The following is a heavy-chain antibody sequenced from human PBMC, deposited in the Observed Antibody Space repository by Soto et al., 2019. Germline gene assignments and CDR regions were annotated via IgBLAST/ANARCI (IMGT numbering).Heavy chain of an antibody. CDR3: VKDTYDSSGYYSHFDY. D-gene: IGHD3-22*01. J-gene: IGHJ4*02. V-gene: IGHV3-64D*06. CDR2: ISSNGGST. Sequence: AGSLRLSCSASGFSFSSYAMHWVRQAPGRGLEYVSAISSNGGSTYYADSVTGRFTISRDNSKNTLYLQMSSLRAEDTAVYYCVKDTYDSSGYYSHFDYWGQGTLVTVSS. CDR1: GFSFSSYA.